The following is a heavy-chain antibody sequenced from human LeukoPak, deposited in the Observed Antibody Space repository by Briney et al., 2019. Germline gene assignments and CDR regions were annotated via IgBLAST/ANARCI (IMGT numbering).Heavy chain of an antibody. CDR2: ISGSGGST. CDR3: AKDFPQVPQDYYDSVCYFDY. D-gene: IGHD3-22*01. CDR1: GFTFSSYA. Sequence: GGSLRLSCVASGFTFSSYAMSWVRQAPGKGLEWVSGISGSGGSTYYADSVKGRFTISRDNSKNTLYLQMNSLRAEDTAVYYCAKDFPQVPQDYYDSVCYFDYWGQGTLVTVSS. J-gene: IGHJ4*02. V-gene: IGHV3-23*01.